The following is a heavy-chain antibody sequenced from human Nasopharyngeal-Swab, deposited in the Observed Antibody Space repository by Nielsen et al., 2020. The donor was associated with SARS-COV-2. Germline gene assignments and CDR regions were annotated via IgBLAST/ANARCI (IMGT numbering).Heavy chain of an antibody. CDR2: VDPSDSYT. Sequence: KVSCKVSGYTYTNYGINRVRQVPGKGLEWMGKVDPSDSYTDYSPSLRGHVTISVDRSISTAYLQWSSLKASDTAMYYCARQYQNYFGSGDYHGAFDIWGQGTMVTVSS. J-gene: IGHJ3*02. CDR1: GYTYTNYG. CDR3: ARQYQNYFGSGDYHGAFDI. V-gene: IGHV5-10-1*01. D-gene: IGHD3-10*01.